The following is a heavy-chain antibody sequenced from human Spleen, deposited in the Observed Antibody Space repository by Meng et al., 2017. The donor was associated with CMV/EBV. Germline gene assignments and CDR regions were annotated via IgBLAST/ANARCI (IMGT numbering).Heavy chain of an antibody. J-gene: IGHJ6*02. CDR3: ARDRRGIVVVPAAKGMDV. CDR2: IGTAGDT. Sequence: HWVRQATGKGLEWVSGIGTAGDTNYPGPVKGRFTISRENAKNSLYLQMNSLRAGDTAVYYCARDRRGIVVVPAAKGMDVWGQGTTVTVSS. D-gene: IGHD2-2*01. V-gene: IGHV3-13*01.